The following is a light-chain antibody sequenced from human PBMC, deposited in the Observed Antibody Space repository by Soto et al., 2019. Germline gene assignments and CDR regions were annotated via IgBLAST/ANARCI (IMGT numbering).Light chain of an antibody. J-gene: IGKJ1*01. CDR1: QSISKW. V-gene: IGKV1-5*01. CDR2: DAS. Sequence: DIQMTQSPSTLSASVGDRVTITCRASQSISKWLAWYQQKPGKAPKVLIWDASSLQRGVPSRFSGSGSGTEFTLTISSLQPDDFXTYYCQQYNXHSTWTFGQGTKVEIK. CDR3: QQYNXHSTWT.